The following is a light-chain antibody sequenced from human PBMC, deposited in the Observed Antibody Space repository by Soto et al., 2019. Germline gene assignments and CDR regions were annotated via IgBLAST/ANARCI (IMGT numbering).Light chain of an antibody. Sequence: QSALTQPASVSGSPGQSITISCTGTSSDVGTYNLVSWYQQHPGKAPKLMVYEVTKRPSGVSSRFTGSKSGNTASLTISGLQAEDEAAYYCCSLAPGTTYVFGTGTKLTVL. CDR3: CSLAPGTTYV. J-gene: IGLJ1*01. CDR1: SSDVGTYNL. V-gene: IGLV2-23*02. CDR2: EVT.